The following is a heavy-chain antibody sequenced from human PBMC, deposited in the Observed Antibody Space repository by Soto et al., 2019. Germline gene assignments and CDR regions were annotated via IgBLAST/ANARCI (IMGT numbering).Heavy chain of an antibody. V-gene: IGHV3-23*01. CDR2: ISGSGGST. CDR1: GFTYSSHA. CDR3: AKDPRWELPPHVDY. J-gene: IGHJ4*02. Sequence: EVQLLESGGGLVHPGGSLRLSCAASGFTYSSHAMSWVRQAPGKGLEWVSHISGSGGSTYYADSVKGRFTISRDNSKNTLYLQMNSLRDEDTAVYYCAKDPRWELPPHVDYWGQGTLVTVSS. D-gene: IGHD1-26*01.